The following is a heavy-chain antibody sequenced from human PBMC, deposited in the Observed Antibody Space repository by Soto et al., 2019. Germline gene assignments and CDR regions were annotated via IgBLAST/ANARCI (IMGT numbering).Heavy chain of an antibody. CDR1: GFNFSSYA. Sequence: GGSLRLSCAASGFNFSSYAMSWVRQAPGKGLEWVSAISGSGGSTYYADSVKGRFTISRDNSKNTLYLQMNSLRAEDTAVYYCTNTGVATIEVGRPVGYWGQGTLVTVSS. D-gene: IGHD5-12*01. CDR3: TNTGVATIEVGRPVGY. CDR2: ISGSGGST. J-gene: IGHJ4*02. V-gene: IGHV3-23*01.